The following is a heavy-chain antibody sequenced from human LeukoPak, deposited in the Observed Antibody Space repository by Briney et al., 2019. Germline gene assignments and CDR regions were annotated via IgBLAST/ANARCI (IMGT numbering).Heavy chain of an antibody. CDR2: ISSDGGST. CDR1: VFTFSSYA. J-gene: IGHJ4*02. D-gene: IGHD2-2*01. V-gene: IGHV3-64D*09. CDR3: LKLTVNSTTWWVWY. Sequence: GGSLRPSCSASVFTFSSYAMEWVRQAPGKGLEYVSAISSDGGSTYYADSVKGRFTISRDNSKNTLYLQMSSLRAEDTAVYYLLKLTVNSTTWWVWYWGQGTLVTVSS.